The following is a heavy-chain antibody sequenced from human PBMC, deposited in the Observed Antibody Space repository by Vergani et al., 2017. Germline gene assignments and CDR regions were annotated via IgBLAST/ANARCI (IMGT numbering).Heavy chain of an antibody. D-gene: IGHD6-19*01. V-gene: IGHV1-69*02. CDR2: IIPILGIA. CDR1: GGTFSSYT. CDR3: AGVGRLVLYGCYFAD. Sequence: QVQLVQSGAEVKKPGSSVKVSCKASGGTFSSYTISWVRQAPGQGLEWMGRIIPILGIANYAQKFQGRVTITADKSTSTAYMELSSLRSEDTAVYYCAGVGRLVLYGCYFADWGQGTLVTVSS. J-gene: IGHJ4*02.